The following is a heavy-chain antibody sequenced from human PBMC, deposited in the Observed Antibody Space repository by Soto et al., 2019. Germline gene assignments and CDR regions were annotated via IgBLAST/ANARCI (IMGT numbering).Heavy chain of an antibody. CDR1: GFTFGSYW. V-gene: IGHV3-74*01. J-gene: IGHJ6*02. D-gene: IGHD3-10*01. Sequence: GGSLRLSCAASGFTFGSYWMHWVRQAPGKGLVWVSRINSDGSSTSYADSVKGRFTISRDNAKNTLYLQMNSLRAEDTAVYYWVRNLSGSGSYLYYYYYVMAVWGQGTTDTVSS. CDR2: INSDGSST. CDR3: VRNLSGSGSYLYYYYYVMAV.